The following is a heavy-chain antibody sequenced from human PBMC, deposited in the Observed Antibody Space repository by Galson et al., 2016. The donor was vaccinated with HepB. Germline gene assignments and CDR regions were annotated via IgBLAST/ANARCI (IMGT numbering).Heavy chain of an antibody. Sequence: PALVKPTQTLTLTCTFSGFSLRTSGVSVGWIRQPPGKALKWLALISWDDDKHYSPSLKTRLTIAKDTSKNQVALTMTNMDPVDTATYYCARQLSGSYWAQPGFDFWGQGTLVTVSS. CDR3: ARQLSGSYWAQPGFDF. J-gene: IGHJ4*02. V-gene: IGHV2-5*02. CDR2: ISWDDDK. D-gene: IGHD2-8*02. CDR1: GFSLRTSGVS.